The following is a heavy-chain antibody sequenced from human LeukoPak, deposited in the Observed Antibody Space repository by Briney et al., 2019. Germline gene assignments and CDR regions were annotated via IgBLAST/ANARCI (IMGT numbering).Heavy chain of an antibody. Sequence: PSETLSLTCTVSGGSISSYYWSWIRQPPGKGLEWIGYIYYSGSTNYNPSLKSRVTISVDTSKNQFSLKLSSVTAADTAVYYCARGGYDYAFDYRGQGTLVTVSS. V-gene: IGHV4-59*01. J-gene: IGHJ4*02. CDR1: GGSISSYY. D-gene: IGHD5-12*01. CDR2: IYYSGST. CDR3: ARGGYDYAFDY.